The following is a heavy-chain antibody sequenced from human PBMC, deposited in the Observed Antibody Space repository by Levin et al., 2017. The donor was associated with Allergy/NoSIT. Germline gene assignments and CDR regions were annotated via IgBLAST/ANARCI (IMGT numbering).Heavy chain of an antibody. Sequence: PGGSLRLSCAASGFTFSSYAMHWVRQAPGKGLEWVAVISYDGSNKYYADSVKGRFTISRDNSKNTLYLQMNSLRAEDTAVYYCAGEAIMTTVTTSAFDIWGQGTMVTVSS. J-gene: IGHJ3*02. CDR1: GFTFSSYA. D-gene: IGHD4-17*01. CDR2: ISYDGSNK. V-gene: IGHV3-30-3*01. CDR3: AGEAIMTTVTTSAFDI.